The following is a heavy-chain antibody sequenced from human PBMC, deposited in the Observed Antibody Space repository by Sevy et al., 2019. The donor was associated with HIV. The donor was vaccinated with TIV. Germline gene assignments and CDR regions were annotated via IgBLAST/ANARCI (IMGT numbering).Heavy chain of an antibody. CDR1: GFTFSNFA. D-gene: IGHD3-22*01. J-gene: IGHJ4*02. Sequence: GFLRLSFAASGFTFSNFAMHWVRQAPGKGLEWVAITSYDGSSNYYADSVKGRFTISRDNSKHTLYLQMNSLTVEDTAVYYCATDDRDNSGYHFTYWGQGTLVTVSS. CDR2: TSYDGSSN. V-gene: IGHV3-30-3*01. CDR3: ATDDRDNSGYHFTY.